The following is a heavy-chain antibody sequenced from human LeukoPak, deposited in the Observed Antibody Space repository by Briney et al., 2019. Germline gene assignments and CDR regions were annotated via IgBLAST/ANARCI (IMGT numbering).Heavy chain of an antibody. D-gene: IGHD1-26*01. V-gene: IGHV3-48*01. Sequence: GGSLRLSCAASGFTFSSYSMNWVRQAPGKGLEWVSYISSSSNTIYYADSVKGRFTISRDNAKDSLYLQMNSLRAEDTAVYYCARVLVGATYAFDIWGQGTMVTVSS. CDR2: ISSSSNTI. CDR3: ARVLVGATYAFDI. CDR1: GFTFSSYS. J-gene: IGHJ3*02.